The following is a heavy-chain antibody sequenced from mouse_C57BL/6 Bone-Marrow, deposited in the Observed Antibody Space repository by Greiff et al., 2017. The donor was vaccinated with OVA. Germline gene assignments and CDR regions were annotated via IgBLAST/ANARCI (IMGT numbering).Heavy chain of an antibody. D-gene: IGHD2-1*01. CDR2: ISGGGGNT. J-gene: IGHJ2*01. CDR3: ARKLLWLDY. V-gene: IGHV5-9*01. CDR1: GFTFSSYT. Sequence: EVQLQESGGGLVKPGGSLKLSCAASGFTFSSYTMSWVRQTPEKRLEWVATISGGGGNTYYPDSVKGRFTISRDNAENTLYLKMSSLRSEDTALYYCARKLLWLDYWGQGTTLTVSS.